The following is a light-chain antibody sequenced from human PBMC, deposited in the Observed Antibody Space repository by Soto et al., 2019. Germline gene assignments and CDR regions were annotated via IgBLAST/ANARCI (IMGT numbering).Light chain of an antibody. CDR1: SSDVCYYDY. CDR3: SSYTGSRTHVV. Sequence: QSALTQPASVSGSLGQSITISCTGTSSDVCYYDYVSWYQHCPGKAPKLMIYEVDNRPSGVSTRFSGSKSGNTASLTISGLQAEDEADYFCSSYTGSRTHVVFGGGTKLTFL. CDR2: EVD. V-gene: IGLV2-14*01. J-gene: IGLJ2*01.